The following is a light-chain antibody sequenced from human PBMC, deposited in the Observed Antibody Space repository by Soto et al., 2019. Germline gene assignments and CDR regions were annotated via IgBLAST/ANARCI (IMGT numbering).Light chain of an antibody. CDR2: DAS. Sequence: AIRMTQSPSSFSASTGDRVSITCRASQSISSSLAWYQQKPGTAPKLLIFDASRLESGVPSRFSGSASGTEFTLTISSLQPDDFATYYCQQYDNYPLTFGGGTKVDIK. V-gene: IGKV1-8*01. J-gene: IGKJ4*01. CDR1: QSISSS. CDR3: QQYDNYPLT.